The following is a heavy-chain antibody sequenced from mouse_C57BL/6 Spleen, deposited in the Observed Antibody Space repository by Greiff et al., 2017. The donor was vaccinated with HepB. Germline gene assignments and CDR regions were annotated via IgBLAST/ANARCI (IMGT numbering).Heavy chain of an antibody. J-gene: IGHJ4*01. CDR1: VFSLTSYG. D-gene: IGHD2-3*01. CDR2: IWSGGST. CDR3: ARTDGYYGYAMDY. V-gene: IGHV2-2*01. Sequence: VQVVESGPGLVQPSQSLSITCTVSVFSLTSYGVHWVRQSPGKGLEWLGVIWSGGSTDYNAAFISRLSISKDNSKSQVFFKMNSLQADDTAIYYCARTDGYYGYAMDYWGQGTSVTVSS.